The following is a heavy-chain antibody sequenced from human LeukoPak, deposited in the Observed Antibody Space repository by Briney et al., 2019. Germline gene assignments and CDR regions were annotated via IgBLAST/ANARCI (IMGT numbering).Heavy chain of an antibody. CDR1: GASISHYF. CDR2: IYYSGST. D-gene: IGHD6-13*01. V-gene: IGHV4-59*01. CDR3: ARVVIHSSWYYFDY. J-gene: IGHJ4*02. Sequence: SETLSLTCTVSGASISHYFWSWIRQPPGKGLEWIGYIYYSGSTNYNPSLKSRVTISVDTSKNQFSLKLSSVTAADTAVYYCARVVIHSSWYYFDYWGQGTLVTVSS.